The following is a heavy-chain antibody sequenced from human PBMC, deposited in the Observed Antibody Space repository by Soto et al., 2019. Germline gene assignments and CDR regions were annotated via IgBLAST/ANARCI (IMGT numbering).Heavy chain of an antibody. CDR3: AREHESIAVAGNLDY. Sequence: PGGSLRLSCAASGFTFSSYSMNWVRQAPGKGLEWVSYISSSSSTIYYADSVKGRFTISRDNAKNSLYLQMNSLRDEDTAVYYCAREHESIAVAGNLDYWGQGTLVTVSS. V-gene: IGHV3-48*02. CDR1: GFTFSSYS. CDR2: ISSSSSTI. J-gene: IGHJ4*02. D-gene: IGHD6-19*01.